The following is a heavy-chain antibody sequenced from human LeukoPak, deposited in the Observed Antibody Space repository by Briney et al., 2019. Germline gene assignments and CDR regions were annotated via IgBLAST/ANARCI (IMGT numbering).Heavy chain of an antibody. V-gene: IGHV4-34*01. CDR2: INHSGST. CDR3: ARGSRWLVLHWFDP. D-gene: IGHD6-19*01. Sequence: SETLSLTCAVYGGSFSGYYWSWIRQPPGKGLEWIGEINHSGSTNYNPSLKSRVTISVDTSKNQFSLKLSSVTAADTAVYYCARGSRWLVLHWFDPWGQGTLVTVSS. J-gene: IGHJ5*02. CDR1: GGSFSGYY.